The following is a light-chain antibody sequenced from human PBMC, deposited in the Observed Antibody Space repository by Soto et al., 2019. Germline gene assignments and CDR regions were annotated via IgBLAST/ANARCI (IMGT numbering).Light chain of an antibody. CDR1: QSVRSSY. Sequence: EIVLTQSPGTLSLSPGERATLSCRASQSVRSSYLAWYQQKPGQAPRLLIYGASSRATGIPDRFSGSGSGTDFTLTISRLGPEDFAVYYCQQYGSSPRTFGQGTKVEIK. V-gene: IGKV3-20*01. CDR3: QQYGSSPRT. J-gene: IGKJ1*01. CDR2: GAS.